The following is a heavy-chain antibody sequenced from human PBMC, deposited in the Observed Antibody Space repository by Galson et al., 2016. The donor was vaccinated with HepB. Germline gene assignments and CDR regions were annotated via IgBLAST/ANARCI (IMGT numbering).Heavy chain of an antibody. Sequence: CALSGDSVSSNNSAWNWIRQSPSRGLEWLGRTYYRSKWYNDYAVSVKSRITVNPDTSKNQFSLHLNSVTPEDTAVYYCARAWGRGRYYYSSGNLNLVGGLDVWGQGTTISVSS. CDR2: TYYRSKWYN. D-gene: IGHD3-10*01. J-gene: IGHJ6*02. CDR1: GDSVSSNNSA. CDR3: ARAWGRGRYYYSSGNLNLVGGLDV. V-gene: IGHV6-1*01.